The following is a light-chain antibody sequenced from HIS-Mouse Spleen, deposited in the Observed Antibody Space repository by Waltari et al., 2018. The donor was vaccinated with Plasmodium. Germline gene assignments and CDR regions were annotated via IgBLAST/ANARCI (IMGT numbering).Light chain of an antibody. Sequence: QSALTQPASVSGSPGQSITLSCTGTRSDVGGYTYVSWYQQHPGKAPKLMIYDVSNRPSGVSNRFSGSKSGNTASLTISGLQAEDEADYYCSSYTSSSTLGVFGGGTKLTVL. CDR1: RSDVGGYTY. J-gene: IGLJ2*01. CDR3: SSYTSSSTLGV. V-gene: IGLV2-14*03. CDR2: DVS.